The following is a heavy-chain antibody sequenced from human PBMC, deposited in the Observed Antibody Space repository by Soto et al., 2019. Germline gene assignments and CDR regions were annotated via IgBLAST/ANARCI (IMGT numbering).Heavy chain of an antibody. V-gene: IGHV4-31*03. Sequence: LSLTCTVSGGSFSSGAYFWSWIRQRPGKGLEWIGYIFYSGSTLYNPSLRSRVSISAATSQNQFSLRLTSVTAADTAVYYCARAFSVSNFDYWGLGSLVTVSS. D-gene: IGHD4-17*01. CDR2: IFYSGST. J-gene: IGHJ4*02. CDR3: ARAFSVSNFDY. CDR1: GGSFSSGAYF.